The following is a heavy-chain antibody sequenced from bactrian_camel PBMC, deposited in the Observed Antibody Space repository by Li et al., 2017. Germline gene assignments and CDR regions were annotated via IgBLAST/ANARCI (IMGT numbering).Heavy chain of an antibody. V-gene: IGHV3S54*01. CDR2: LYSVGGDT. Sequence: QVQLVESGGGSVPTGGSLVLTCVISRADRMGWFRQAPGKEREGVAHLYSVGGDTYYADSVKGRFTISQERANAKYTVYLQLNDLKPEDTAMYYCAAAGHCEALIQFPLGQGTQVTVS. CDR1: ISRADR. J-gene: IGHJ4*01.